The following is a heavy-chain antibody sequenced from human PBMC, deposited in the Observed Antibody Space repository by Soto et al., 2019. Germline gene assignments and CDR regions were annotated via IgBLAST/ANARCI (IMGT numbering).Heavy chain of an antibody. CDR3: ARGAARPSYYYYGMDV. CDR2: IIPIFGTA. J-gene: IGHJ6*02. Sequence: GASVKVSCKASGGTFSSYAISWVRQAPGQGLEWMGGIIPIFGTANYAQKFQGRVTITADKSTGTAYMELSSLRSEDTAVYYCARGAARPSYYYYGMDVWGQGTTVTVSS. D-gene: IGHD6-6*01. V-gene: IGHV1-69*06. CDR1: GGTFSSYA.